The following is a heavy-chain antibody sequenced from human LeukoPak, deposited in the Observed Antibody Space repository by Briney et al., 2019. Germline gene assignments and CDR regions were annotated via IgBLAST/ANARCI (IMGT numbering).Heavy chain of an antibody. CDR2: ISSSSSYI. J-gene: IGHJ5*02. V-gene: IGHV3-21*01. CDR3: ARGPSGIAPWFDP. D-gene: IGHD6-13*01. Sequence: GGSLRLSCAASGFTFSSYSMNWVRQAPGKGLEWVSSISSSSSYIYYADSVKGRFTISRDNAKNSLYLQMNSLRAEDTAVYYCARGPSGIAPWFDPWGQGTLVTVSS. CDR1: GFTFSSYS.